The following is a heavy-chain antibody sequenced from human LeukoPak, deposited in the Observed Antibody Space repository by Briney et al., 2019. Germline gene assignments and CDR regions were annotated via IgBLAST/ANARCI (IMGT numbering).Heavy chain of an antibody. CDR3: ARGRSSWYDLDY. CDR2: INPNSGGT. CDR1: GYSFTGYY. D-gene: IGHD6-13*01. J-gene: IGHJ4*02. V-gene: IGHV1-2*06. Sequence: ASVKVSCKASGYSFTGYYMYWVRQAPGQGLEWMGRINPNSGGTNYAQKFQGRVTMTRDTSISTAYMGLSRLRSDDTAVYYCARGRSSWYDLDYWGQGTLVTVSS.